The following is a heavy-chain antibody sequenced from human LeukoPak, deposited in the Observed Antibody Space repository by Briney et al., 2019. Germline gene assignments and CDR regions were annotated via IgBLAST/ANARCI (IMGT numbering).Heavy chain of an antibody. CDR2: IYYSESA. CDR3: ARHSGNYGGAYDI. D-gene: IGHD1-26*01. V-gene: IGHV4-59*02. Sequence: SETLSLTCTVSGGSVSTYYWSWIRQPPGKGLEWLGYIYYSESANYNPSLKSRVTISVDTSKNQFSLKLSSVTAADTAVYYCARHSGNYGGAYDIWGQGTMVTVSS. J-gene: IGHJ3*02. CDR1: GGSVSTYY.